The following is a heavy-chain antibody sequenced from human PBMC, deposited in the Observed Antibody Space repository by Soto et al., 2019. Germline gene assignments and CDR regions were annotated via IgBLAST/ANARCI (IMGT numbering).Heavy chain of an antibody. D-gene: IGHD4-17*01. CDR2: IIPKFGTT. V-gene: IGHV1-69*13. J-gene: IGHJ4*02. Sequence: QVQLVQSGDEVKRPGSSVKVCCKASGGSFSTYGINWVRLAPGQGLEWMGGIIPKFGTTNYAQKFRGRVTITADESTNTAYMELNYLRSEDTAVYYCARELDPYYGGNSLSLDYWGQGTLVTVSS. CDR1: GGSFSTYG. CDR3: ARELDPYYGGNSLSLDY.